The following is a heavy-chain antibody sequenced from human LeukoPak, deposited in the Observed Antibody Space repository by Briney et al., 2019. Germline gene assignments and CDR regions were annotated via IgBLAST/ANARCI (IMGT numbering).Heavy chain of an antibody. V-gene: IGHV3-7*01. CDR1: GFTFSNYW. Sequence: RGSLRLSCAASGFTFSNYWMSWVRQAPGKGLEWVANIKQDGSEKDYVDFLKGRFTISRDNAKNSVYLQVNSLRAEDTAVYHCARIGYRSSSFDYWGQGTLVTVSS. CDR2: IKQDGSEK. D-gene: IGHD6-13*01. CDR3: ARIGYRSSSFDY. J-gene: IGHJ4*02.